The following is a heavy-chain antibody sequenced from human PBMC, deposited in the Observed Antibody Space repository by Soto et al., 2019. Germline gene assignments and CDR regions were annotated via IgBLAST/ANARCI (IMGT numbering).Heavy chain of an antibody. CDR2: ISGSGGST. J-gene: IGHJ4*02. Sequence: PGGSLRLSCAASGFTFSSYAMSWVRQAPGKGLEWVSAISGSGGSTYYADSVKGRFTISRDNAKNSLYLQMNSLRAEDTVVYYCARANYYGSPGDFDYWGQGTLVTVSS. D-gene: IGHD3-10*01. CDR3: ARANYYGSPGDFDY. CDR1: GFTFSSYA. V-gene: IGHV3-23*01.